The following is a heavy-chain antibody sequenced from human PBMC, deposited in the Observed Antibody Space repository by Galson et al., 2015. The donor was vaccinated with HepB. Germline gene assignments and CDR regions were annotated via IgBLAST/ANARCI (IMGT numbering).Heavy chain of an antibody. CDR3: ARGYSYGYFDY. D-gene: IGHD5-18*01. CDR2: IYPGDSGT. Sequence: QSGAEVKKPGESLRMSCKASGYSFNTYWIGWVRQMPDKGLEWMGIIYPGDSGTTYSPSFQGQVTISVDKSITTAYLQWTSLRASDTAIYYCARGYSYGYFDYWGPGTLLSVSS. CDR1: GYSFNTYW. V-gene: IGHV5-51*03. J-gene: IGHJ4*02.